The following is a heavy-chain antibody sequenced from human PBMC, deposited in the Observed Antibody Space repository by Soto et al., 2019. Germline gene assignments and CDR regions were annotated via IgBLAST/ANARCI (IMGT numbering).Heavy chain of an antibody. CDR2: ISGSGGST. CDR1: GFTFSSYA. J-gene: IGHJ4*02. Sequence: EVQLLESGGGLVQPGGSLRLSCAASGFTFSSYAMSWVRQAPGKGLEWVSAISGSGGSTYYADSVKGRFTISRDNSKNTLYLQMNSLRDEDTAVYYCARDYYDSSGYYYVWGQGTLVTVSS. D-gene: IGHD3-22*01. CDR3: ARDYYDSSGYYYV. V-gene: IGHV3-23*01.